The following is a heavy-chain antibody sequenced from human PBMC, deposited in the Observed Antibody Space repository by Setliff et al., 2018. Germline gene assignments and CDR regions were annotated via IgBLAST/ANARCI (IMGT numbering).Heavy chain of an antibody. D-gene: IGHD1-26*01. CDR1: GFTFNFYT. V-gene: IGHV3-21*01. J-gene: IGHJ3*02. CDR2: IVSTSNYI. CDR3: ARRGNYLHDSFDI. Sequence: TGGSLRLSCAASGFTFNFYTMNWVRQAPGKGLEWVSSIVSTSNYIYYADSVKGRFTVSRDNAKNSLFLQLSSLRAEDTAVYFCARRGNYLHDSFDIWGQGTLVTVSS.